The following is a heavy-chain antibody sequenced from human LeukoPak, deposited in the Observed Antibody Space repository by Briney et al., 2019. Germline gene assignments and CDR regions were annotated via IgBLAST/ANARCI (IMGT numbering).Heavy chain of an antibody. CDR3: ARHLYYSASAFWYIDL. D-gene: IGHD3-10*01. CDR2: VSQSGNT. CDR1: GGSISSSDHY. Sequence: SETLSLTCTLSGGSISSSDHYWVWIRQSPGKGLEWIGSVSQSGNTYYKSSLKSRVTVSIDTSKNEFSLILTSVTAADTAEYYCARHLYYSASAFWYIDLWGRGTLVIVSP. V-gene: IGHV4-39*01. J-gene: IGHJ2*01.